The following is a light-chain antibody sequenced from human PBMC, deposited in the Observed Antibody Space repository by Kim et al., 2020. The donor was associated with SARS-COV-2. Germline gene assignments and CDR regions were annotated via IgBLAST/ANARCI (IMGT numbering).Light chain of an antibody. CDR3: HQYDKWPLT. CDR1: QSVSST. J-gene: IGKJ5*01. CDR2: GAS. V-gene: IGKV3-15*01. Sequence: EIVMTQSPATLSMSPGERAALSCRASQSVSSTLAWYQQKPGQAPRLFIYGASTRATGIPARFSGSGSGTEFTLTISSLQSEDFAVYYCHQYDKWPLTVGQGTRLEIK.